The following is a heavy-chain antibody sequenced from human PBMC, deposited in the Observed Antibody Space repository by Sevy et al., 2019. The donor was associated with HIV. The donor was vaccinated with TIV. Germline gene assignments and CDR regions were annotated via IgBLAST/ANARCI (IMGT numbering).Heavy chain of an antibody. CDR3: AKDYSAGITFVRGAYRARGDHFDY. CDR2: ISYDEAHK. V-gene: IGHV3-30*18. D-gene: IGHD3-10*01. CDR1: GFTFRTSG. J-gene: IGHJ4*02. Sequence: GGSLRLSCVTSGFTFRTSGMHWVRQSPGKGLEWVAIISYDEAHKNYADSVRGRFSISKDNSKNTLYLQMSSLKTEDTAVYYCAKDYSAGITFVRGAYRARGDHFDYWGQGTQVTVSS.